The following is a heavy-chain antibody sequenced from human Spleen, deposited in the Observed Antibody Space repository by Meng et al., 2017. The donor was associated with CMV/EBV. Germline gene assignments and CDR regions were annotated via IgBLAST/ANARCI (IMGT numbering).Heavy chain of an antibody. CDR2: INGDGSST. D-gene: IGHD3-3*01. V-gene: IGHV3-74*01. Sequence: GESLKISCAASGFRSSGYWMHWVRQVPGKGLEWVSRINGDGSSTSRADSVRGRFTISRDNAKNSLYLQMHSLRAEDTAVYYCTRVETITILGVVVRRPPAPPDYWGQGTLVTVSS. CDR3: TRVETITILGVVVRRPPAPPDY. J-gene: IGHJ4*02. CDR1: GFRSSGYW.